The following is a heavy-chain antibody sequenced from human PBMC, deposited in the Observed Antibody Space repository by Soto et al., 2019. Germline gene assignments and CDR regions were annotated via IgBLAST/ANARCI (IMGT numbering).Heavy chain of an antibody. D-gene: IGHD6-13*01. CDR3: ARETAAGKYGDS. CDR2: IIPILGIA. J-gene: IGHJ4*02. V-gene: IGHV1-69*08. CDR1: GGTFSSYT. Sequence: QVQLVQSGAEVKKPGSSVKVSCKASGGTFSSYTISWVRQAPGQGLEWMGRIIPILGIANYAQKFQGRVSITADKSTTTANMELSSWRSEDTAVYYCARETAAGKYGDSWGKGTLVTVSS.